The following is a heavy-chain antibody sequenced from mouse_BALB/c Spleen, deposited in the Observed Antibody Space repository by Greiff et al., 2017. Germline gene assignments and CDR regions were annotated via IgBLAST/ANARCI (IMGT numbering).Heavy chain of an antibody. Sequence: EVKLVESGGDLVKPGGSLKLSCAASGFTFSSYGMSWVRQTPDKRLEWVATISSGGSYTYYPDSVKGRFTISRDNAKNTLYLQMSSLKSEDTAMYYCARHFTDYDGYWYFDVWGAGTTVTVSS. CDR2: ISSGGSYT. V-gene: IGHV5-6*01. D-gene: IGHD2-4*01. CDR3: ARHFTDYDGYWYFDV. CDR1: GFTFSSYG. J-gene: IGHJ1*01.